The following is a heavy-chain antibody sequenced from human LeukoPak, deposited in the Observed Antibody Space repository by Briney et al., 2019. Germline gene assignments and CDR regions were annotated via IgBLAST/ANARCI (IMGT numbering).Heavy chain of an antibody. J-gene: IGHJ4*02. Sequence: PWGSLRLSCSGSGLTLSTYAMHWLGQAPGKGLEYVSAIDTDGGGTYYVDSVKGRFTISRDKSNNTLYLQMRSLRAEDTAVYYCMTRDTSGYWGQGTLVTVSS. D-gene: IGHD3-10*01. V-gene: IGHV3-64D*09. CDR1: GLTLSTYA. CDR3: MTRDTSGY. CDR2: IDTDGGGT.